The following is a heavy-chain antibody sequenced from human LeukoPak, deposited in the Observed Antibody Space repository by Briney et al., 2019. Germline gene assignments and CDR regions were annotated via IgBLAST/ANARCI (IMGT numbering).Heavy chain of an antibody. CDR2: IHSSGHT. CDR3: ARDPFRSSFDY. Sequence: SETLSLTCTVSGGSISSSSYYWGWIRQPPGKGLEWIGRIHSSGHTYYSPSLKSRVTMSIDTSQNHFSLKVTALTAADTAVYYCARDPFRSSFDYWGQGTRVTVSS. J-gene: IGHJ4*02. CDR1: GGSISSSSYY. V-gene: IGHV4-39*07.